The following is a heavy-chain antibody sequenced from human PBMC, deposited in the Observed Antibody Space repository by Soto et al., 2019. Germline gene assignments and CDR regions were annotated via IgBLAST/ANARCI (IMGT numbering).Heavy chain of an antibody. CDR1: GFTFSSYG. CDR3: ARATDGFLEWLPGGWFDP. Sequence: QVQLVESGGGVVQPGRSLRLSCAASGFTFSSYGMHWVRQAPGKELEWVAVIWYDGSNKYYADFVKGRFTTSRDNSKTTRYLQMDSLRAEDTAVYYCARATDGFLEWLPGGWFDPWGQGTLVTVSS. D-gene: IGHD3-3*01. V-gene: IGHV3-33*01. CDR2: IWYDGSNK. J-gene: IGHJ5*02.